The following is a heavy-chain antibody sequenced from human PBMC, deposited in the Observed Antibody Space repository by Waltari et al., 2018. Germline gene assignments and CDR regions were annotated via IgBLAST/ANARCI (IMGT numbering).Heavy chain of an antibody. V-gene: IGHV4-39*01. J-gene: IGHJ3*01. CDR1: GVSITTNSLY. D-gene: IGHD5-12*01. CDR3: ATYIGASVGTAAFDV. Sequence: QLQLQESGPRLVRPSETLSLICRASGVSITTNSLYWAWIRQSPGQGLEWIGTVFYSGTTYISPSLKSRVSVSRDTSKNQVSLILGSVTAADMAVYYCATYIGASVGTAAFDVWGQGTMVTVSS. CDR2: VFYSGTT.